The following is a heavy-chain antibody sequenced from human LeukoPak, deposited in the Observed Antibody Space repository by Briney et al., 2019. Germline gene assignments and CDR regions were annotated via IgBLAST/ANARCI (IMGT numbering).Heavy chain of an antibody. V-gene: IGHV3-74*01. CDR1: GFTFSNYW. Sequence: GGSLRLSCVASGFTFSNYWMLWVRQAPGKGLMWVSLISTDGKSTRYAESVKGRFTISRDNAKNTLYLQMNGLRVEDTAVYYCVVWGEDRSGHRFDFWGQGTLVTVSS. D-gene: IGHD3-22*01. CDR2: ISTDGKST. CDR3: VVWGEDRSGHRFDF. J-gene: IGHJ4*02.